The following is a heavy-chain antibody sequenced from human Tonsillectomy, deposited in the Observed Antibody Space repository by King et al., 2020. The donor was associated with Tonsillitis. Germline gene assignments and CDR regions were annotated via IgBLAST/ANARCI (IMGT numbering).Heavy chain of an antibody. CDR2: INPNSCGT. Sequence: VQLVESGAAVKKPGASVKVSCKASGYTFTGYYIHWVRQAPGQGLEWMGWINPNSCGTNYAQKFQGRVPMTRETSISTAYMEVTRLRSDDTAVYYCARGGGGLDSWGQGTLVTVSS. CDR1: GYTFTGYY. J-gene: IGHJ4*02. D-gene: IGHD3-10*01. CDR3: ARGGGGLDS. V-gene: IGHV1-2*02.